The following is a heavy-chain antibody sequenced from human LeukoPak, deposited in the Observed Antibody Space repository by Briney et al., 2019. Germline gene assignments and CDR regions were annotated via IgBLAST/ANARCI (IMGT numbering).Heavy chain of an antibody. CDR2: ISYDGSNK. J-gene: IGHJ4*02. V-gene: IGHV3-30-3*01. D-gene: IGHD3-10*01. CDR1: GFTFSSYA. Sequence: GGSLRLSCAASGFTFSSYAMHWVRQAPGKGLEWVAVISYDGSNKYYADSLKGRFTISRDNSKNTLYLQMNSLRAEDTAVYFCARDPLLSHQRGYFDSWGQGTLVTVSS. CDR3: ARDPLLSHQRGYFDS.